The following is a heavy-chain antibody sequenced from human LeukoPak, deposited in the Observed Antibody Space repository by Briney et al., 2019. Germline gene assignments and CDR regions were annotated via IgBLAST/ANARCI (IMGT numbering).Heavy chain of an antibody. J-gene: IGHJ6*02. V-gene: IGHV3-15*01. CDR3: TTVLGTMIVVVGYGMDV. Sequence: GGSLRLSCAASGFTFSNAWMSWVRQAPGKGLEWVGCIKSKTDGGTTDYAAPVKGRFTISRDDSKNTLYLQMNSLKTEDTAVYYCTTVLGTMIVVVGYGMDVWGQGTTVTVSS. D-gene: IGHD3-22*01. CDR2: IKSKTDGGTT. CDR1: GFTFSNAW.